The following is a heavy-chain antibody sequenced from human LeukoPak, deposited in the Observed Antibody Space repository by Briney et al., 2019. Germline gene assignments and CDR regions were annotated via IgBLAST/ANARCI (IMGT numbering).Heavy chain of an antibody. V-gene: IGHV3-21*01. D-gene: IGHD4-23*01. CDR3: ARAAMTTVVTHLSY. CDR1: EFSFSSYY. Sequence: GGSLRLSCAASEFSFSSYYMNWVRQAPGKGLEWVSSISSSSSYIYYADSVKGRFTISRDNAKNSLYLQMNSLRAEDTAVYYCARAAMTTVVTHLSYWGQGTLVTVPS. J-gene: IGHJ4*02. CDR2: ISSSSSYI.